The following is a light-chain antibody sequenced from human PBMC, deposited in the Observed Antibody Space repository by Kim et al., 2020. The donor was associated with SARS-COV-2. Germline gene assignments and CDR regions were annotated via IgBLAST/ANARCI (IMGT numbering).Light chain of an antibody. V-gene: IGKV3-11*01. J-gene: IGKJ2*01. CDR1: QSISNN. CDR3: QQRSTWPQT. CDR2: DAF. Sequence: EIVLTQSPATLSLSPGESATLSCRASQSISNNLIWYQQKPGQAPRPLIYDAFKRATGIPARFSGSGSGTDFTLTISSLEPEDFAVYYCQQRSTWPQTFGQGTKLEI.